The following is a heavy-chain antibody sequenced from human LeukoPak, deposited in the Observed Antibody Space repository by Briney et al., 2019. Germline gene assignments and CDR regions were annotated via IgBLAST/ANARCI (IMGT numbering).Heavy chain of an antibody. D-gene: IGHD3-3*01. CDR3: AKDPSNHDFWEPLDY. J-gene: IGHJ4*02. Sequence: GGSLRLSCAASGFTFSSYAMSWVRQAPGKGLEWVSAISGSGGSTYYADSVKGRFTISRDNSKNTLYLQMNSLRAEDTAVYYCAKDPSNHDFWEPLDYWGQGTLVTVSS. V-gene: IGHV3-23*01. CDR2: ISGSGGST. CDR1: GFTFSSYA.